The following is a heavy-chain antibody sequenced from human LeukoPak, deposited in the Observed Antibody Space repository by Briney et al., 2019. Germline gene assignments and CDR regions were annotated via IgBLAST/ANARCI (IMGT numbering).Heavy chain of an antibody. V-gene: IGHV3-33*01. J-gene: IGHJ6*04. Sequence: GRSLRLSCAASGFTFSNYGMHWVRQAPGKGPEWEAGIWYDGSNRYYADSVKGRFTISRDNSKDTLYLQMHSLRAEDTAVYYCARVRYCSGGSCYAGVLGYYYYGMDVWGKGTTVTVSS. CDR3: ARVRYCSGGSCYAGVLGYYYYGMDV. CDR2: IWYDGSNR. D-gene: IGHD2-15*01. CDR1: GFTFSNYG.